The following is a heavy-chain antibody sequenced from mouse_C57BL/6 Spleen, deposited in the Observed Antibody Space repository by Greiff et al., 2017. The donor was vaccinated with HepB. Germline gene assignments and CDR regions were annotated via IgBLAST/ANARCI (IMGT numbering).Heavy chain of an antibody. CDR3: ARKGAYHDYDRSWFAY. CDR2: INPSTGGT. CDR1: GYSFTGYY. D-gene: IGHD2-4*01. J-gene: IGHJ3*01. V-gene: IGHV1-42*01. Sequence: EVQLQQSGPELVKPGASVKISCKASGYSFTGYYMNWVKRSPEKSLEWIGEINPSTGGTTYNQKFKAKATLTVDKSSSTAYMQLKSLTSEDSAVYYCARKGAYHDYDRSWFAYWGQGTLVTVSA.